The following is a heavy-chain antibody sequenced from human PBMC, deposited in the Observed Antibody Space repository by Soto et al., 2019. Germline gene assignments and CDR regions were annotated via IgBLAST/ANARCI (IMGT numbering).Heavy chain of an antibody. CDR2: IYYSGST. CDR3: ARGYVDCGGDCYYYFDY. Sequence: LLEDPSLPQTVSGGSPSTGGYLLSWLPLHPRRGLEWIGFIYYSGSTNYNPSLKSRVTISVDTSKNQLSLKLSSVTAADTAVYYCARGYVDCGGDCYYYFDYWGQGTLVTVSS. J-gene: IGHJ4*02. CDR1: GGSPSTGGYL. V-gene: IGHV4-61*08. D-gene: IGHD2-21*02.